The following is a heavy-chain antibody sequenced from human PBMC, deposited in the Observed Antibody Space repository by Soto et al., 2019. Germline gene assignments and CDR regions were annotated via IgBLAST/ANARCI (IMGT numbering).Heavy chain of an antibody. CDR3: ARYDNWNGPYYMDV. D-gene: IGHD1-1*01. Sequence: SETLSLTCTVSGGSISSSSYYWGWIRQPPGKGLEWIGSIYYSGSTYYNPSLKSRVTISVDTSKNQFSLKLSSVTAADTAVYYCARYDNWNGPYYMDVWGKGTTVTVSS. V-gene: IGHV4-39*01. CDR2: IYYSGST. J-gene: IGHJ6*03. CDR1: GGSISSSSYY.